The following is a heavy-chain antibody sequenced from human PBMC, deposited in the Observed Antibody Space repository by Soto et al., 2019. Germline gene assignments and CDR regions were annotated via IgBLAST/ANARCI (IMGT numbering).Heavy chain of an antibody. CDR2: VYFSGST. CDR1: GDSINSGDYY. V-gene: IGHV4-61*08. CDR3: ARVPVDTYMIYWSDP. D-gene: IGHD5-18*01. J-gene: IGHJ5*02. Sequence: PSETLSLTCSVSGDSINSGDYYWTWMRQAPGKGLQWVGHVYFSGSTNYNPSLKSRVTISLDTSKNQFSLKLRSVTAGDTAVYYCARVPVDTYMIYWSDPWGQGPLVSVAS.